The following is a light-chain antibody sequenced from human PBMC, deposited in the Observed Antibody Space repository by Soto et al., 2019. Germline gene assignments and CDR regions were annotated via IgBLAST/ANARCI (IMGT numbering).Light chain of an antibody. CDR1: QSIDNF. J-gene: IGKJ2*01. V-gene: IGKV1-39*01. CDR2: AAS. Sequence: DIQLTQSPSSLSASVGDRVTITCRPSQSIDNFLNWYQQKPGKAPNLLIYAASSLQSGVSSRFSGSGSGTDFTLTISSLQPEDSATYYCQQSYSLPYTLGQGTKV. CDR3: QQSYSLPYT.